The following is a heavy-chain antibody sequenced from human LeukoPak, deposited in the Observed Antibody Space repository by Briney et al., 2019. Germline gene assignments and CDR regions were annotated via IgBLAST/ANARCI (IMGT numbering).Heavy chain of an antibody. CDR1: GFTFDDYA. CDR3: AKSMGATPYHGMDV. V-gene: IGHV3-9*01. Sequence: PGGSLRLSCAASGFTFDDYAMHWVRQAPGKGLEWVSGISWNSGSIGYADSVKGRFTISRDNAKNSLYLQMNSLRAEDTALYYCAKSMGATPYHGMDVWGQGTTVTVSS. CDR2: ISWNSGSI. J-gene: IGHJ6*02. D-gene: IGHD1-26*01.